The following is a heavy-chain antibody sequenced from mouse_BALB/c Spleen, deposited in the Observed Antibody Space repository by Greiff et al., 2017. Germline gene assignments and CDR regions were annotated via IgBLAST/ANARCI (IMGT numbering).Heavy chain of an antibody. CDR1: GYTFTSYT. Sequence: QVQLQQSAAELARPGASVKMSCKASGYTFTSYTMRWVKQRPGQGLEWIGYINPSSGYTEYNQKFKDKTTLTADKSSSTAYMQLSSLTSEDSAVYYCARFGLRSDYFDYWGQGTTLTVSS. D-gene: IGHD1-1*01. CDR2: INPSSGYT. CDR3: ARFGLRSDYFDY. J-gene: IGHJ2*01. V-gene: IGHV1-4*02.